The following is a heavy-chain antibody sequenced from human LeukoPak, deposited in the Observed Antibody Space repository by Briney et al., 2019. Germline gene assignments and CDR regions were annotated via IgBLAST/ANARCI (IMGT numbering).Heavy chain of an antibody. CDR1: GYTFTSYD. Sequence: ASVKVSCKASGYTFTSYDINWVRQATGQGLEWMGWMNPNSGNTGYAQKFQGRVTMTRNTSISTAYMELSSLRSEGTAVYYCARGLWGGYCSGGSCLGFDPWGQGTLVTVSS. J-gene: IGHJ5*02. V-gene: IGHV1-8*01. CDR3: ARGLWGGYCSGGSCLGFDP. D-gene: IGHD2-15*01. CDR2: MNPNSGNT.